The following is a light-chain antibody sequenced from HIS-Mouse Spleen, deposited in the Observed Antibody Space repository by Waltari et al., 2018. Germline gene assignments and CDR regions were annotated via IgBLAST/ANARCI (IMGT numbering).Light chain of an antibody. Sequence: SYELTQPSSVSVSPVQTARITCSGDVLAKKYARWFQQKPGQAPVLVIYKDSERPSGIPERFSGSSSGTTVTLTIRGAQVEDEADYYCYSAADNNLGVFGGGTKLTVL. CDR2: KDS. V-gene: IGLV3-27*01. CDR1: VLAKKY. J-gene: IGLJ3*02. CDR3: YSAADNNLGV.